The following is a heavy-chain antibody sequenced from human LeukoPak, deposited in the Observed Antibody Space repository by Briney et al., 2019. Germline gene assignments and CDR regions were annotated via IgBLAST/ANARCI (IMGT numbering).Heavy chain of an antibody. J-gene: IGHJ4*02. Sequence: GGSLRLSCVASGFTFDDYAMHWVRQAPGKGLEWVSGISWNSGSIGYADSVKGRFTISRDNAKNSLYLQMNSLRAEDTALYYCAKDLAAAYGGVDYWGQGTLVTVSS. V-gene: IGHV3-9*01. CDR2: ISWNSGSI. D-gene: IGHD6-13*01. CDR1: GFTFDDYA. CDR3: AKDLAAAYGGVDY.